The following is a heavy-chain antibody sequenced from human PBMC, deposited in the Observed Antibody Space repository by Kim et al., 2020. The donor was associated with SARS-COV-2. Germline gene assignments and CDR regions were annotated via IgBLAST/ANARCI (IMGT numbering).Heavy chain of an antibody. J-gene: IGHJ5*01. Sequence: SETQSLTCTVSGGSISSSSYYWGWIRQPPGKGLEWIGSIYYSGSTYYNPSLKSRVTISVDTSKNQFSLKLSSVTAADTAVYYCAGSNENRVLLVRGVIANWFDSWGQGTLVTVSS. CDR1: GGSISSSSYY. V-gene: IGHV4-39*01. CDR2: IYYSGST. CDR3: AGSNENRVLLVRGVIANWFDS. D-gene: IGHD3-10*01.